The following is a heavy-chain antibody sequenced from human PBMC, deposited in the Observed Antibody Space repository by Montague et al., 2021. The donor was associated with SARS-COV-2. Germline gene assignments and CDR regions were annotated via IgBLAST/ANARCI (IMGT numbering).Heavy chain of an antibody. V-gene: IGHV4-39*01. Sequence: SETLSLTCTVSGGSISSDDYYWSWIRQPPGKGLEWIATIHYGGGTYYNLSLQSRVDISVDTSQNQLSLTLASVTAADTAVYYCAKLGYCRGGACFRGGFEFWDQGILVPVSS. D-gene: IGHD2-15*01. CDR2: IHYGGGT. J-gene: IGHJ4*02. CDR3: AKLGYCRGGACFRGGFEF. CDR1: GGSISSDDYY.